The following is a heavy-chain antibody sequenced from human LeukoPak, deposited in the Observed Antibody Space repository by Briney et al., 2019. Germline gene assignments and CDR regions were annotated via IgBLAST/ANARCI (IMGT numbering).Heavy chain of an antibody. Sequence: ASVKVSCKASGYTFTSYYMHWVRQAPGQGLEWMGVINPSGGTASYAQKFQGRVTVTRDMSTSTVYMELSSLRSEDTAVYYCARAQWLRTMALFDYWGQGTLVTVSS. J-gene: IGHJ4*02. V-gene: IGHV1-46*01. D-gene: IGHD3-10*01. CDR3: ARAQWLRTMALFDY. CDR2: INPSGGTA. CDR1: GYTFTSYY.